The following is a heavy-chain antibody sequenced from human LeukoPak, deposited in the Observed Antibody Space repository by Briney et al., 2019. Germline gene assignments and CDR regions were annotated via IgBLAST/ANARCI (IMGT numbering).Heavy chain of an antibody. V-gene: IGHV3-33*01. CDR3: ARDRGDYYYFDY. Sequence: GGSLRLSCAASGSTFSGYGMHWVRQAPGKGLEWVAFIWYDASNKYYVDSVKGRFTISRDNSKNTLFLQMNSLRVEDTAVYFCARDRGDYYYFDYWGQGTLVTVSS. CDR1: GSTFSGYG. J-gene: IGHJ4*02. CDR2: IWYDASNK. D-gene: IGHD3-10*01.